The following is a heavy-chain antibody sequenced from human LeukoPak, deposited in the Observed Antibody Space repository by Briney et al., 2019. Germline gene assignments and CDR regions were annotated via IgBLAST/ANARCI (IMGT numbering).Heavy chain of an antibody. CDR2: VSPPGGGT. J-gene: IGHJ4*02. Sequence: PGGSLRLSCAASGFTFSNHGMNWVRRAPGKGLEWLSGVSPPGGGTYYADSVKGRFTISRDDSKNTLSLQMNSLRVEDTAVYYCARDLAWGAFDYWGQGTLVTAAS. CDR3: ARDLAWGAFDY. CDR1: GFTFSNHG. D-gene: IGHD7-27*01. V-gene: IGHV3-23*01.